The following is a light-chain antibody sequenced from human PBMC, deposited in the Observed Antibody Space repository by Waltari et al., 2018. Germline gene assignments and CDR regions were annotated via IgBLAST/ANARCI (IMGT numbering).Light chain of an antibody. CDR2: WAS. CDR3: QQYYTAPYT. J-gene: IGKJ2*01. CDR1: QSVFYNSNNKHY. V-gene: IGKV4-1*01. Sequence: DIVMTQSPDSLPVSLGERATITCKSSQSVFYNSNNKHYLAWYQQKVGHPPKLPIYWASSRESGVPDRFSGSVSGTDFTLTISSLQTEDVAVYYCQQYYTAPYTFGQGTKLEIK.